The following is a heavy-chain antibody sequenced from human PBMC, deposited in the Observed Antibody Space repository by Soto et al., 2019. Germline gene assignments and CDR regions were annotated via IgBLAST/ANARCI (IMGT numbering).Heavy chain of an antibody. CDR3: ARDVGYGLIDY. CDR2: ISAYNGNT. V-gene: IGHV1-18*01. Sequence: QVQLVQSGAEVKKPGASVKVSCKASGYTFNSYGISWVRQAPGQGLEWMGWISAYNGNTNYAQKLQGRVTITTDTSTSAAYMELRSLSSDDTAVYYCARDVGYGLIDYWGQGTLVTVSS. J-gene: IGHJ4*02. D-gene: IGHD5-18*01. CDR1: GYTFNSYG.